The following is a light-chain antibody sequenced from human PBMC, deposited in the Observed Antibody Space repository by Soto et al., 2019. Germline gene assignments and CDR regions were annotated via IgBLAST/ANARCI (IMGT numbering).Light chain of an antibody. V-gene: IGKV3-20*01. CDR1: QSFRGL. CDR3: QQYGSSPWT. Sequence: EVVLTQSPVTLSLSPGERATLSCMASQSFRGLLAWYQQKPGQAPRLLIYGASSRATGVPDRFSGSGSGTDFTLTISRLEPEDFAVYYCQQYGSSPWTFGQGTRLEIK. J-gene: IGKJ5*01. CDR2: GAS.